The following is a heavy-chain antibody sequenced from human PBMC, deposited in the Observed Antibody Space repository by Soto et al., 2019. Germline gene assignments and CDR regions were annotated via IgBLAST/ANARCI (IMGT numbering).Heavy chain of an antibody. CDR2: ISGSGGST. D-gene: IGHD5-12*01. J-gene: IGHJ4*02. V-gene: IGHV3-23*01. CDR1: GFTFSSYA. Sequence: AGGSLRLSCAASGFTFSSYAMSWVRQAPGKGLEWVSAISGSGGSTYYADSVKGRFTISRDNSKNTLYLQMNSLRAEDTAVYYCAKYGWEWLRFYPDYWGQGTLVTVSS. CDR3: AKYGWEWLRFYPDY.